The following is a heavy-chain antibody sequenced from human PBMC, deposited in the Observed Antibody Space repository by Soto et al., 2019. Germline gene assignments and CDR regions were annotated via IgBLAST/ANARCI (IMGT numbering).Heavy chain of an antibody. CDR2: IIPILGIA. CDR3: ARLITYYYASSGYSPPAYFDL. D-gene: IGHD3-22*01. V-gene: IGHV1-69*02. Sequence: QVQLVQSGAEVKKPGSSVKVSCKASGGTFSSYTISWVRQAPGQGLEWMGRIIPILGIANYAQKFQGRVTITADKSTSTAYMELSSLRSEDTAVYYCARLITYYYASSGYSPPAYFDLWGRGTLVTVSS. CDR1: GGTFSSYT. J-gene: IGHJ2*01.